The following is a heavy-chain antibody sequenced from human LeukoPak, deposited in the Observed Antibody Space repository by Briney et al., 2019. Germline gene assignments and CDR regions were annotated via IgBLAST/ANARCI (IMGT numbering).Heavy chain of an antibody. Sequence: GGSLSLSCAASVFSLSSYAMSWVRQAPGKGLEWVSSISGSVDSTDYADSVRGRFTISRDNSKNKLSLQMNSLRAEDTAVYYCAKDPTPTYYYDSSGYLDFDYWGQGTLVTVSS. CDR2: ISGSVDST. CDR1: VFSLSSYA. J-gene: IGHJ4*02. V-gene: IGHV3-23*01. CDR3: AKDPTPTYYYDSSGYLDFDY. D-gene: IGHD3-22*01.